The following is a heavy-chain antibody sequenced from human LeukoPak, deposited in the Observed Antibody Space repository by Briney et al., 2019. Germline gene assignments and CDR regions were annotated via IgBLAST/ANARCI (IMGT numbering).Heavy chain of an antibody. CDR3: ARGVDLWSGYPNWFDP. D-gene: IGHD3-3*01. J-gene: IGHJ5*02. Sequence: TSETLSLTCTVSGGSISSGSYYWSWIRQPAGKGLEWIGRIYTSGSTNYNPSLKSRVTISVDTSKNQFSLKLSSVTAADTAVYYCARGVDLWSGYPNWFDPWGQGTLVTVSS. V-gene: IGHV4-61*02. CDR1: GGSISSGSYY. CDR2: IYTSGST.